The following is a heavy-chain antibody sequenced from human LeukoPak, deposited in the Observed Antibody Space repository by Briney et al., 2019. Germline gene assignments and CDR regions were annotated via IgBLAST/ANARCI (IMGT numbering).Heavy chain of an antibody. D-gene: IGHD6-19*01. V-gene: IGHV3-30*18. Sequence: PGRSLRLSCAASGVTFSSYGMHWVRQAPGKGLEWVAVISYLGSNKYYADSVKGRFTISRDDSKNTLYLQMNSLRAEDTALYYCAKESVAGLGGGFDIWGQGTMVTVSS. CDR3: AKESVAGLGGGFDI. J-gene: IGHJ3*02. CDR1: GVTFSSYG. CDR2: ISYLGSNK.